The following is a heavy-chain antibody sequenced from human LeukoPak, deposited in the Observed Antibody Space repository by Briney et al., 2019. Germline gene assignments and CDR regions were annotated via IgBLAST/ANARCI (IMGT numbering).Heavy chain of an antibody. V-gene: IGHV3-21*01. D-gene: IGHD2-2*03. CDR2: ISSSSSYI. CDR1: GLSCRSVS. CDR3: AGGGPGYSHLPRYYGMDV. J-gene: IGHJ6*02. Sequence: LRFSLAATGLSCRSVSMKVVPEAPKKRLEWVSSISSSSSYIYYADSVKGRFTISRDNAKNSLYLQMNSLRAEDTAVYYCAGGGPGYSHLPRYYGMDVWGQGTTVTVSS.